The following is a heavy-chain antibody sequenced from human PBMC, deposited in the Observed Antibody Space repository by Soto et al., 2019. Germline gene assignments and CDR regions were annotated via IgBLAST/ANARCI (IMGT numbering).Heavy chain of an antibody. V-gene: IGHV4-59*08. D-gene: IGHD3-10*01. CDR1: GGSISSYY. J-gene: IGHJ6*03. CDR2: IYYSGST. CDR3: ARRSVLWFGEFYYYYYMDV. Sequence: SPTLSLTCTVSGGSISSYYWSWIRQPPGKGLEWIGYIYYSGSTNYNPSLKSRVTISVDTSKNQFSLKLSSVTAADTAVYYCARRSVLWFGEFYYYYYMDVWGKGTTVTVSS.